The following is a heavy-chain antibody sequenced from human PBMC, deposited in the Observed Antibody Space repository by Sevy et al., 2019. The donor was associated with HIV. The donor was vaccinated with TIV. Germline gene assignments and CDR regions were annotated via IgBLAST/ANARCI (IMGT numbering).Heavy chain of an antibody. D-gene: IGHD1-26*01. CDR3: ARGPEWELTSFLSH. Sequence: GGSLRLSCAASGFTFRTYAFHWVRQAPGGGLEWIGLISSNGDNAFYANSVRGRFTISRDNSMNTLYLQMSSLTPEDMAVYYCARGPEWELTSFLSHWGQGALVTVSS. CDR2: ISSNGDNA. V-gene: IGHV3-30-3*01. CDR1: GFTFRTYA. J-gene: IGHJ4*02.